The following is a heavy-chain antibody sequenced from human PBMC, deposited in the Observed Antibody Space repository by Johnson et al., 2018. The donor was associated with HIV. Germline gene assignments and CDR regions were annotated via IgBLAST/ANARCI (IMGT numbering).Heavy chain of an antibody. V-gene: IGHV3-30*02. CDR3: AKMVHGEPPWAFDI. Sequence: VQLVESGGGVVQPGGSLRLSCAASGFTFSSYGMHWVRQAPGKGLEWVAFIRYAGSNKYYADSVKGRFTISRDNSKNTLYLQMNSLRAEDTAVYYCAKMVHGEPPWAFDIWGQGTMVTVSS. CDR1: GFTFSSYG. CDR2: IRYAGSNK. D-gene: IGHD4-17*01. J-gene: IGHJ3*02.